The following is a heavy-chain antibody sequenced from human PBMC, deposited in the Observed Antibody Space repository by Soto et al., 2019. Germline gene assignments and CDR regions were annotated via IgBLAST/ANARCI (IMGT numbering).Heavy chain of an antibody. Sequence: ASVKVSCKASGYTFTGYYMHWVRLAPGQGLEWMGWINPNSGGTNYAQKFQGWVTMTRDTSISTAYMELSRLRSDDTAVYYCALFNWNYGLTAWGQGTLVTVSS. CDR3: ALFNWNYGLTA. D-gene: IGHD1-7*01. CDR2: INPNSGGT. V-gene: IGHV1-2*04. CDR1: GYTFTGYY. J-gene: IGHJ5*02.